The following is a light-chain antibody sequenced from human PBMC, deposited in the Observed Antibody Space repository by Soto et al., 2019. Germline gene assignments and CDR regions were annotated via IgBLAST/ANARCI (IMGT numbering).Light chain of an antibody. Sequence: DIQMTQSPSNLSASVGDRVTITCRASQSISSWLAWYQQKPGKAPKLLIYDASSLESGVPSRFSGSGSGTEFTITISSLQPDDFASNYCQQYNSYSYSFGQGTKLEIK. V-gene: IGKV1-5*01. CDR1: QSISSW. CDR3: QQYNSYSYS. CDR2: DAS. J-gene: IGKJ2*01.